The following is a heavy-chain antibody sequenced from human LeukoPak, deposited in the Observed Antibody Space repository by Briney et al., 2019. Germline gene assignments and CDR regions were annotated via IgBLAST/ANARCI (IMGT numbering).Heavy chain of an antibody. D-gene: IGHD6-6*01. J-gene: IGHJ6*03. CDR2: ISAYNGNT. CDR1: GYTFTSYG. V-gene: IGHV1-18*01. Sequence: ASVTVSCKASGYTFTSYGISWVRQAPGQGLEWMGWISAYNGNTNYAQKLQGRVTMTTDTSTSTAYMEPRSLRSDDPALYYCASVIAAPGNYYSSYTDVWGKETTVTVSS. CDR3: ASVIAAPGNYYSSYTDV.